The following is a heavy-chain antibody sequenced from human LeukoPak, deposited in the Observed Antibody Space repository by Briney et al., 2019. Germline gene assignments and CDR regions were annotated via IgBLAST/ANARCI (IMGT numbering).Heavy chain of an antibody. CDR1: GYTFTSYG. CDR2: INPNSGGT. V-gene: IGHV1-2*02. J-gene: IGHJ4*02. CDR3: ARDGPYYDFWSGLYYFDY. Sequence: ASVKVSCKASGYTFTSYGISWVRQAPGQGLEWMGWINPNSGGTNYAQKFQGRVTMTRDTSISTAYMELSRLRSGDTAVYYCARDGPYYDFWSGLYYFDYWGQGTLVTVSS. D-gene: IGHD3-3*01.